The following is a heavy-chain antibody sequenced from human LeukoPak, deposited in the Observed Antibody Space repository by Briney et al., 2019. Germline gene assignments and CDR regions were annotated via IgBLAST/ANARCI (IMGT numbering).Heavy chain of an antibody. Sequence: ASVKVSCKASGGTFSSYAISWVRQAPGQGLKWMGGIIPISGTANYAQKFQGRVTITADESTSTAYMELSSLRSEDTAVYYCARARITIFGVDYYYYGMDVWGQGTTVTVSS. V-gene: IGHV1-69*13. D-gene: IGHD3-3*01. J-gene: IGHJ6*02. CDR1: GGTFSSYA. CDR3: ARARITIFGVDYYYYGMDV. CDR2: IIPISGTA.